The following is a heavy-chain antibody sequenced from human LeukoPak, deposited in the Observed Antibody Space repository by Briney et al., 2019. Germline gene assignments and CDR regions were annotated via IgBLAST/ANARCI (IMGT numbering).Heavy chain of an antibody. CDR3: ARRMDNDY. CDR1: GFTFSDYY. Sequence: GGSLRLSCAASGFTFSDYYMSWIRQSPGKGLEWVSFISDSGSAIYYADSVRGRFTVSRDNAKNSLHLQMNSLRAEDTAVYYCARRMDNDYWGQGTLVTVSS. D-gene: IGHD2-8*01. J-gene: IGHJ4*02. V-gene: IGHV3-11*01. CDR2: ISDSGSAI.